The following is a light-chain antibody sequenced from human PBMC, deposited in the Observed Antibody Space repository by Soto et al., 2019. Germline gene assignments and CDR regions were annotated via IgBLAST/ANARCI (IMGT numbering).Light chain of an antibody. Sequence: QSVLTQPPSASGTPGQRVTVSCSGSSSNLGSNYVYWYQQLPGTAPKLLIYTNDQLPSGVPDRFSASKSGTSASLAISGLRSEDEADYYCATWDGSLSGWVFGGGTKLTVL. CDR3: ATWDGSLSGWV. CDR1: SSNLGSNY. CDR2: TND. J-gene: IGLJ3*02. V-gene: IGLV1-47*02.